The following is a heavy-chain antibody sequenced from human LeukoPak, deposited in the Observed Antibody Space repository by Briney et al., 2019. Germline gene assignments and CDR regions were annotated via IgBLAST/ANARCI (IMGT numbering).Heavy chain of an antibody. D-gene: IGHD5-18*01. V-gene: IGHV4-39*07. CDR1: GGSISSSSYY. CDR3: ARAALDTAMVRLYYYYYYYMDV. Sequence: PSETLSLTCTVSGGSISSSSYYWGWIRQPPGKGLEWIGNIYYSGSTYYNPSLKSRVTISVDTSKNQFSLKLSSVTAADTAVYYCARAALDTAMVRLYYYYYYYMDVWGKGTTVTVSS. J-gene: IGHJ6*03. CDR2: IYYSGST.